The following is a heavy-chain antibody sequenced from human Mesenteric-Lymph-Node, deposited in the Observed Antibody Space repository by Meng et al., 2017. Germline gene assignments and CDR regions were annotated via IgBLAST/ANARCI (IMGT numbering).Heavy chain of an antibody. Sequence: GESLKISCAASGFTFSSYWMHWVRQAPGKGLVWVSRVNSDGTTTNYADSVKGRFTISRDNAKNTLYLQMDSLRSEDTAVYYCARDISRGTVSSDAFDIWGQGTIVTVSS. V-gene: IGHV3-74*01. CDR3: ARDISRGTVSSDAFDI. D-gene: IGHD4-17*01. CDR1: GFTFSSYW. CDR2: VNSDGTTT. J-gene: IGHJ3*02.